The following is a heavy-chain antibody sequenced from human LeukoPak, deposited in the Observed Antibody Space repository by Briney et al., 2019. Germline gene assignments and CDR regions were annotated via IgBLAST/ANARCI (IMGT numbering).Heavy chain of an antibody. D-gene: IGHD6-13*01. J-gene: IGHJ4*02. Sequence: GGSLRLSCAASGFTFSSYAMSWVRQAPGKGLEWVSAISGSGGSTYYADSVKGRFTISRDNARNSLYLQMNSLRAEDTAVFYCARGAEGVAATDSNFDYWGQGTLVTVSS. CDR1: GFTFSSYA. V-gene: IGHV3-23*01. CDR3: ARGAEGVAATDSNFDY. CDR2: ISGSGGST.